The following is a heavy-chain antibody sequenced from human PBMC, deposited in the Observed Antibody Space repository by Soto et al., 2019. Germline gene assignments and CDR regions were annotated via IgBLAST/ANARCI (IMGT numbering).Heavy chain of an antibody. J-gene: IGHJ4*02. V-gene: IGHV1-69*01. CDR2: IIPIFGTA. D-gene: IGHD3-22*01. CDR1: GGTFSSYA. CDR3: AREGASGSHIGY. Sequence: QVQLVQSGAEVKKPGSSVKVSCKASGGTFSSYAISWVRQAPGQGLEWMGGIIPIFGTANYAQKFQGRVTITADESTSTAYMELSSMRSENTAVYYCAREGASGSHIGYWGQGTLVTVSS.